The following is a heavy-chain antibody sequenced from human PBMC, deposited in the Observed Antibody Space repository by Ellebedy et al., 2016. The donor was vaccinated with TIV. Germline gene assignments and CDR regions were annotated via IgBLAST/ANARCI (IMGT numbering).Heavy chain of an antibody. Sequence: GGSLRLSCAASGFTVSNNYMNWVRQAPGKGLEWVSIISSDGSTRFADSVKGRFTISRDNSQNTLHLQMNNLRAEDTAVYYCARDRRHCGNECYLYYYYGMDVWGQGTTVTVAS. V-gene: IGHV3-66*01. D-gene: IGHD2-21*01. J-gene: IGHJ6*02. CDR3: ARDRRHCGNECYLYYYYGMDV. CDR2: ISSDGST. CDR1: GFTVSNNY.